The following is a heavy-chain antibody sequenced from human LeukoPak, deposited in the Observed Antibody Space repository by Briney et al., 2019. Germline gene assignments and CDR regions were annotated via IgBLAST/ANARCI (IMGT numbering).Heavy chain of an antibody. CDR3: ARGRIGNWGSYYYYMDV. D-gene: IGHD7-27*01. CDR2: ISWNSGSI. CDR1: GFTFDDYA. Sequence: GGSLRLSCAASGFTFDDYAMHWVRQAPGKGLEWVSGISWNSGSIGYADSVKGRFTISRDNAKNSLYLQMNSLRAEDTAVYYCARGRIGNWGSYYYYMDVWGKGTTVTVSS. V-gene: IGHV3-9*01. J-gene: IGHJ6*03.